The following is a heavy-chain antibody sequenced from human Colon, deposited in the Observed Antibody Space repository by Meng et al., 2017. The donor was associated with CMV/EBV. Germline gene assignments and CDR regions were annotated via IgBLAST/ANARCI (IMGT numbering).Heavy chain of an antibody. Sequence: GGSLRLSCEVSGFTFSNYGMSWVRQAPGKGLEWVSNIYSADGSTDYADSVKGRFTISRDNSKKQVFLQMNSLRAEDTAVYYCTRLLMVYAIAGTYPNYFDSWGQGTLVTVSS. CDR2: IYSADGST. D-gene: IGHD2-8*01. V-gene: IGHV3-23*03. CDR1: GFTFSNYG. CDR3: TRLLMVYAIAGTYPNYFDS. J-gene: IGHJ4*02.